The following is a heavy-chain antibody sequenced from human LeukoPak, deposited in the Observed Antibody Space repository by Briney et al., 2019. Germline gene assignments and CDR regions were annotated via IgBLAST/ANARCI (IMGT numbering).Heavy chain of an antibody. Sequence: GESLKISCKGSGYTFTRYWIGWVRQMPGKGLEWMGIIYPADSDTRYSPSFQGQVTISADKSIDTAYLHWSSLKASDTAMYYCARPNGSGLDDAFDIWGQGTMVTVSS. D-gene: IGHD3-10*01. CDR3: ARPNGSGLDDAFDI. CDR2: IYPADSDT. V-gene: IGHV5-51*01. CDR1: GYTFTRYW. J-gene: IGHJ3*02.